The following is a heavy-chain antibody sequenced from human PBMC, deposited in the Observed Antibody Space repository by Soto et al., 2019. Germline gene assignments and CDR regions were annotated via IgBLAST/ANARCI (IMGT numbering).Heavy chain of an antibody. CDR2: ISGSGGST. J-gene: IGHJ4*02. V-gene: IGHV3-23*01. CDR1: GFTFSSYA. D-gene: IGHD6-13*01. CDR3: AKDLRRREAAGLDY. Sequence: VQLLESGGGLVQPGGSLRLSCAASGFTFSSYAMSWVRQAPGKWLEWVSAISGSGGSTYYADSVKGRFTISRDNSXNTLYLQMNSLRAEATAVYYCAKDLRRREAAGLDYWGQGTLFTVSS.